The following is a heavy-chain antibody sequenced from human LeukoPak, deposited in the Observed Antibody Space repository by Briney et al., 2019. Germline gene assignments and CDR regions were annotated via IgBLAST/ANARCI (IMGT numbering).Heavy chain of an antibody. J-gene: IGHJ4*02. Sequence: SETLSLTCTVSGGPISSGSYYWSWIRQPAGKGLEWIGRIYTSGSTNYNPSLKSRVTISVDTSKNQFSLKLSSVTAADTAVYYCARGGERYCSSTSCSLDYWGQGTLVTVSS. V-gene: IGHV4-61*02. CDR1: GGPISSGSYY. CDR3: ARGGERYCSSTSCSLDY. D-gene: IGHD2-2*01. CDR2: IYTSGST.